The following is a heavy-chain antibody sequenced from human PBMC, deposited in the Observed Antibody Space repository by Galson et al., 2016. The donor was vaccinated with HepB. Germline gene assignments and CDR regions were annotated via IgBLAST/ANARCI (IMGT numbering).Heavy chain of an antibody. CDR1: GFTFSHAW. D-gene: IGHD6-13*01. Sequence: SLRLSCAAPGFTFSHAWMSWVRQAPGKGLEWVGRMKSILDGGSTDYAAPVKGRFTISRDDAKNTVYLQMKRLRMDDTATYYCTPLPTGQQPYYFDLWGQGTLVIVSS. J-gene: IGHJ4*02. V-gene: IGHV3-15*01. CDR3: TPLPTGQQPYYFDL. CDR2: MKSILDGGST.